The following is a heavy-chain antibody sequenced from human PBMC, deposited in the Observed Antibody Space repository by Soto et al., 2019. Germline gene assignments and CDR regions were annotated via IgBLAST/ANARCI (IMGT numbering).Heavy chain of an antibody. V-gene: IGHV3-33*01. J-gene: IGHJ6*02. D-gene: IGHD3-3*01. CDR1: GFTFSSYG. CDR2: IWYDGSNK. Sequence: PGGSLRLSCAASGFTFSSYGMHWVRQAPGKGLEWVAVIWYDGSNKYYADSVKGRFTISRDNSKNTLYLQMNSLRAEDTAVYYCAREGPGVVPAAIPEKYDFWSGYYPRHGMDVWGQGTTVTVSS. CDR3: AREGPGVVPAAIPEKYDFWSGYYPRHGMDV.